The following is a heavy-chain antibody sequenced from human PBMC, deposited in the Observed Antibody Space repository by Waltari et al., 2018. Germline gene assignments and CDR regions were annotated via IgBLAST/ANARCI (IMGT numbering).Heavy chain of an antibody. Sequence: QVQLQESGPGLVKPSETLSLTCAVSGYSISSGYYWGWIRQPPGKGLAWIGSISHSGSTYYNPSLKIRVTISVDTSKNQFSLKLGSVTAADTAVYYCARKNPDYSYGEIDYWGQGTLVTVSS. D-gene: IGHD4-4*01. V-gene: IGHV4-38-2*01. CDR1: GYSISSGYY. J-gene: IGHJ4*02. CDR2: ISHSGST. CDR3: ARKNPDYSYGEIDY.